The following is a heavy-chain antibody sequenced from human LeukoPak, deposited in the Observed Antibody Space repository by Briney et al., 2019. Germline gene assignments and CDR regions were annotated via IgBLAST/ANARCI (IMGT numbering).Heavy chain of an antibody. V-gene: IGHV4-59*08. D-gene: IGHD6-19*01. CDR2: IHYSGNT. CDR3: ARWYSSGWAFDY. CDR1: GDTISNYY. Sequence: SETLSLTCTVSGDTISNYYWNWIRQPPGKGLEWVGYIHYSGNTKYNSSLKSRATTSVDTSKSQFSLKLSSVTAADTAVYYCARWYSSGWAFDYWGQGTLVTVSS. J-gene: IGHJ4*02.